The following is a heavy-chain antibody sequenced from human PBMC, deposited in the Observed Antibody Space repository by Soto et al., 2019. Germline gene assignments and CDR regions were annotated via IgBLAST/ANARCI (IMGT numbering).Heavy chain of an antibody. CDR3: ARSSFGGLTWRMPPHMTLYAYGMDV. CDR1: GFTFRSYG. Sequence: QVQLVESVGGVVQPGGSLRLSCAASGFTFRSYGMYLVRQAPGNGLEWGAIMSYDGSTKYCADSVTGRFTISRANSQNTLVLQMNSMRAEDTAVYYCARSSFGGLTWRMPPHMTLYAYGMDVWCQGTTVTVSS. D-gene: IGHD3-16*01. J-gene: IGHJ6*02. CDR2: MSYDGSTK. V-gene: IGHV3-30-3*01.